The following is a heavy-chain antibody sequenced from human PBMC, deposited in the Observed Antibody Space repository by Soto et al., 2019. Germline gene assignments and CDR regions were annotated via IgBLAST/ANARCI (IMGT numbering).Heavy chain of an antibody. CDR2: ISASGGRT. D-gene: IGHD1-1*01. CDR3: ARGSSTTPTSYGYLAY. Sequence: PGGSLRLSCAASGFVFNDYAISWVRQAPGKGLEWVSGISASGGRTYYADSVKGRFSVSRDNSNNTVFLQINRLRDEDTAMYYCARGSSTTPTSYGYLAYWGQGALVTVSS. CDR1: GFVFNDYA. V-gene: IGHV3-23*01. J-gene: IGHJ4*02.